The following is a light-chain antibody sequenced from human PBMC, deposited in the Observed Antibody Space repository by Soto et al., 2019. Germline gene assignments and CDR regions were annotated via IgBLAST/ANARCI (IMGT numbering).Light chain of an antibody. V-gene: IGKV1-5*01. CDR2: DVS. CDR3: EQYDSFSLT. Sequence: DIQMTQSPATLSASVGDTVTITCRASQRISGWLAWHHQKTGKAPKLLIYDVSALKRGVPPRFSGSGSGTEFTLAISSLQPEDFATYYCEQYDSFSLTVGQGTKVEIK. CDR1: QRISGW. J-gene: IGKJ1*01.